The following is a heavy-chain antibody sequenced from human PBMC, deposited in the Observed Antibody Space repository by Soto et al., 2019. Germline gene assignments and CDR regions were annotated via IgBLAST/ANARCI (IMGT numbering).Heavy chain of an antibody. V-gene: IGHV1-69*12. D-gene: IGHD4-17*01. CDR1: GGTFSSYA. J-gene: IGHJ4*02. CDR3: ARTNYGDYLLDY. CDR2: IIPIFGTA. Sequence: QVQLVQSGAEVKMPGSSVKVSCNASGGTFSSYAISWVRQAPGQGLEWMGGIIPIFGTANYAQKFQGRVTITADESTSTAYMELSSLRSEDTVVYYCARTNYGDYLLDYWGQGTLVTVSS.